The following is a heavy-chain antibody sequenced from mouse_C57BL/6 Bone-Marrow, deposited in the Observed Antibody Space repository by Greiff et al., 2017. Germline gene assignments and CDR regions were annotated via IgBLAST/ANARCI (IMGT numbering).Heavy chain of an antibody. CDR3: ARERTMVTTGCHYFDY. Sequence: VKLMESGAELARPGASVKLSCKASGYTFTSYGISWVKQRTGQGLEWIGEIYPRSGNTYYNEKFKGKATLTADKSSSTAYMELRSLTYEDTAVYFCARERTMVTTGCHYFDYWGQGTTLTVSS. D-gene: IGHD2-2*01. V-gene: IGHV1-81*01. J-gene: IGHJ2*01. CDR2: IYPRSGNT. CDR1: GYTFTSYG.